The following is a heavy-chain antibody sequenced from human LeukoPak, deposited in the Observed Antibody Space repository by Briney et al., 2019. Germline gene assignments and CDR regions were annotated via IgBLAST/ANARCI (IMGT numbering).Heavy chain of an antibody. D-gene: IGHD2-21*02. V-gene: IGHV4-34*01. Sequence: SETLSLTCAVYGGSFSGYYWSWIRQPPGKGLEWIGEINHSGSTNYNPSLKSRVTISVDTSKNQFSLKLSPVTAADTAVYYCASAVVVVTANDAFDIWGQGTMVTVSS. CDR1: GGSFSGYY. CDR3: ASAVVVVTANDAFDI. J-gene: IGHJ3*02. CDR2: INHSGST.